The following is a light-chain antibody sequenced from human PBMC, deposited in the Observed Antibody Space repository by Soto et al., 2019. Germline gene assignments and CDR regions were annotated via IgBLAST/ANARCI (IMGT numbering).Light chain of an antibody. V-gene: IGKV3-15*01. Sequence: EIVMTQSPVTLSVSPGERATLSGRACQSVSILLAWYQQKPGQAHRLIIHGATTRATGITDRFSGSGSGTEFTLTISSLQSEDFAVYYCQQFNNWPRTFGQGTQLDIK. CDR3: QQFNNWPRT. CDR2: GAT. J-gene: IGKJ1*01. CDR1: QSVSIL.